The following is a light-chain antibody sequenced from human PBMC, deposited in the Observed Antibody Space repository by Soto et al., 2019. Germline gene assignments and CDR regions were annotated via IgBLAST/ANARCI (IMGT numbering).Light chain of an antibody. Sequence: DIQMTQSPSTLSASVGDRVTIACRASQNIGVWLAWYQQKPGKVPYLLIYRTSTLEDGGPSRFSGSGSGTDFTLTISSLQPVDFATYYCQQLNTYPITCGQWTRLEV. CDR3: QQLNTYPIT. V-gene: IGKV1-5*03. J-gene: IGKJ5*01. CDR2: RTS. CDR1: QNIGVW.